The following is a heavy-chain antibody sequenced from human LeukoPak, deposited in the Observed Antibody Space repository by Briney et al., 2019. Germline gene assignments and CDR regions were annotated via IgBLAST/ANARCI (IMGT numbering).Heavy chain of an antibody. CDR2: ISCDGSNK. V-gene: IGHV3-30*18. CDR3: AKFPLGYSYGAYFDY. J-gene: IGHJ4*02. D-gene: IGHD5-18*01. Sequence: PGGSLRLSCAASGFTLSSYGMHWVRQAPGKGLEWVAVISCDGSNKYYADSVKGRFTISRDNSKNALYLQMNSLRAEDTAVYYCAKFPLGYSYGAYFDYWGQGTLVTVSS. CDR1: GFTLSSYG.